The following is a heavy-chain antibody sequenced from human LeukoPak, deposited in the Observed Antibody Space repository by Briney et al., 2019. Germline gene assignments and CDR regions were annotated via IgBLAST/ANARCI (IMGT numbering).Heavy chain of an antibody. V-gene: IGHV3-9*01. D-gene: IGHD1-26*01. J-gene: IGHJ4*02. CDR3: AKFGARPSFDY. Sequence: GRSLRLSCAASGFTFDDYAMHWVRQAPGKGLEWVSGISWNSGSIGYADSVKGRFTISRDNAKNSLYLQMNSLRAEDTALYYCAKFGARPSFDYWGQGTLVTVSS. CDR2: ISWNSGSI. CDR1: GFTFDDYA.